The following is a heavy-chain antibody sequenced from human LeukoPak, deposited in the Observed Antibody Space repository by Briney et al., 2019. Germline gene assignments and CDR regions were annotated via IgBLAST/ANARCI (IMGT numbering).Heavy chain of an antibody. J-gene: IGHJ3*02. CDR3: ARGGRGSAAVVAPRSFDI. CDR1: GFTFSSIH. D-gene: IGHD3-22*01. Sequence: GGSLRLSCAASGFTFSSIHMVWVRQAPGKGLEWVSVTYTGGNSYYADSVKGRFIISRDISKNTLYVQMNSLRAEDSALYYCARGGRGSAAVVAPRSFDIWGQGTMVTVSS. V-gene: IGHV3-53*01. CDR2: TYTGGNS.